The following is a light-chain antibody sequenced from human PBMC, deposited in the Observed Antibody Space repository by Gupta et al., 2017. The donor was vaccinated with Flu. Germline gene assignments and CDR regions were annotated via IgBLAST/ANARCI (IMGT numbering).Light chain of an antibody. CDR3: MQALETPWR. V-gene: IGKV2-28*01. CDR1: QSLLHSNGYNY. CDR2: LGS. Sequence: DIVMTQSPLSLPVTPGEPASISCRSSQSLLHSNGYNYLDWYLQKPGQSPQLLIYLGSNRASGVPERFSGRGSGTXFTLKIXRVEAEDVGVYYCMQALETPWRFGXGTRVEIK. J-gene: IGKJ1*01.